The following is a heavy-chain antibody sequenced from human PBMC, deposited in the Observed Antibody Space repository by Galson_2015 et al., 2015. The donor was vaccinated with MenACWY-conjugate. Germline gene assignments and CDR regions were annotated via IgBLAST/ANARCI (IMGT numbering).Heavy chain of an antibody. Sequence: RTYYKSKWYNDYAASVKSRMTIHPDTSKNLISLQLNSVTPEDTAVYYCAREVMFSRNFYAIDYWGQGTRVTVSS. CDR2: TYYKSKWYN. D-gene: IGHD1-7*01. J-gene: IGHJ4*02. CDR3: AREVMFSRNFYAIDY. V-gene: IGHV6-1*01.